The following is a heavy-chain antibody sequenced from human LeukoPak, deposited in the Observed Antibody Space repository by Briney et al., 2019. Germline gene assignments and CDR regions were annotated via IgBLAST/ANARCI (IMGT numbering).Heavy chain of an antibody. CDR1: GFTFSSYW. CDR2: IKQDGSEK. CDR3: AKDLGAGDYYGMDV. V-gene: IGHV3-7*03. J-gene: IGHJ6*02. Sequence: GSLRLSCAASGFTFSSYWMSWVRQTPGKGLEWVANIKQDGSEKYYVDSVKGRFTISRDNAKNSLYLQMNSLRAEDTALYYCAKDLGAGDYYGMDVWGQGTTVTVSS.